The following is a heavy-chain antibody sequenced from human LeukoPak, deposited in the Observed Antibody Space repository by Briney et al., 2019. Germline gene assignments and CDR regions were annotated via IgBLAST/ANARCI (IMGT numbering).Heavy chain of an antibody. V-gene: IGHV4-39*01. D-gene: IGHD3-22*01. J-gene: IGHJ4*02. CDR3: ARLTMIVGIDY. CDR2: IYYSGST. Sequence: SETLSLTCTVSGGSISSSSYYWGWIRQPPGKGLEWIGSIYYSGSTYYNPSLKSRVTISVDTSKNQFSLKLSSVTAADTAVCYCARLTMIVGIDYWGQGTLVTVSS. CDR1: GGSISSSSYY.